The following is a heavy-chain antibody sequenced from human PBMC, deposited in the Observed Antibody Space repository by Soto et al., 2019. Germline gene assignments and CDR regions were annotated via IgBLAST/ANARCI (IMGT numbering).Heavy chain of an antibody. CDR1: GFTFSSYA. CDR2: ISGSGGST. V-gene: IGHV3-23*01. Sequence: GGSLRLSCAASGFTFSSYAMSWVRQAPGKGLEWVSAISGSGGSTYYADSVKGRFTISRDNSKNTLYLQMNSLRAQDTAVYYCAKKGVQLERRRYYYYYMDVWGKGTTVTVSS. CDR3: AKKGVQLERRRYYYYYMDV. D-gene: IGHD1-1*01. J-gene: IGHJ6*03.